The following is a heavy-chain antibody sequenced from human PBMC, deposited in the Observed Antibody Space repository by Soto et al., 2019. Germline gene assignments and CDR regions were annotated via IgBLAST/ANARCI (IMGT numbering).Heavy chain of an antibody. J-gene: IGHJ5*02. D-gene: IGHD3-10*01. CDR2: ISGSGGST. CDR3: AKGFMVRGDGPRTIWFDP. V-gene: IGHV3-23*01. CDR1: GFTFSSYA. Sequence: GGSLRLSCAASGFTFSSYAMSWVRQAPGKGLEWVSAISGSGGSTYYADSVKGRFTISRDNSKNTLYLQMTSLRAEDTAVYYCAKGFMVRGDGPRTIWFDPWGQGTLVTVSS.